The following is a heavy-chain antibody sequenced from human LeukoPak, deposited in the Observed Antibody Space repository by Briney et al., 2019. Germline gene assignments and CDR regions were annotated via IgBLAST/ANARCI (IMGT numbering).Heavy chain of an antibody. CDR1: GFTFSDYW. CDR2: IKQDGSQR. V-gene: IGHV3-7*01. J-gene: IGHJ4*02. CDR3: ARRGGSSSRRSPIDY. D-gene: IGHD6-6*01. Sequence: GGSLRLSCTASGFTFSDYWMTWVRQAPGKGPEWVANIKQDGSQRYYVDSVRGRFTISRDNVKNSLFLQMNGLRAEDTAVYYCARRGGSSSRRSPIDYWGQGTLVTVSS.